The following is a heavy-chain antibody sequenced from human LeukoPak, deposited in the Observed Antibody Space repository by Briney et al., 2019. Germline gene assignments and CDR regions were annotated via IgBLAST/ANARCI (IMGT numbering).Heavy chain of an antibody. CDR1: GFTFSSYA. CDR3: AKGADSSWYVIGYYFDY. V-gene: IGHV3-30-3*01. J-gene: IGHJ4*02. D-gene: IGHD6-13*01. CDR2: ISYDGSNK. Sequence: GGSLRLSCAASGFTFSSYAMHWVRQAPGKGLEWVAVISYDGSNKYYADSVKGRFTISRDNSKSTLYLQMNSLRAEDTAVYYCAKGADSSWYVIGYYFDYWGQGTLVTVSS.